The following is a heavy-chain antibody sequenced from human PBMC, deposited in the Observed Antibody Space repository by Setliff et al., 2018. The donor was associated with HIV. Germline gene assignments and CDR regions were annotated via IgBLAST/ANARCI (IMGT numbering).Heavy chain of an antibody. D-gene: IGHD3-10*01. J-gene: IGHJ4*02. CDR1: GGSISSHY. CDR3: ARRDQYGGSPYFES. CDR2: VYYSGDT. V-gene: IGHV4-59*08. Sequence: SETLSLTCSVSGGSISSHYWTWIRQSPGKGLEWIGSVYYSGDTDYNPSLKSRVSTSVDTSKNQFSLKLSSVTAADTAVYYCARRDQYGGSPYFESWGQGALVTVSS.